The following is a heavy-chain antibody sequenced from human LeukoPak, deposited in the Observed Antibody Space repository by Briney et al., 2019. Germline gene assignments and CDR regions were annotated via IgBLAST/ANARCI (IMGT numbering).Heavy chain of an antibody. CDR1: GYSFTSYW. Sequence: GESLKISCKGSGYSFTSYWIAWVRQLPGKGLEWMGIIYPGDSDTRYSPSFQGQVTISADKSISAAYLQWSSLKASDTAMYYCASDHYYDSSASFGYWGQGTLVTVSS. CDR2: IYPGDSDT. J-gene: IGHJ4*02. CDR3: ASDHYYDSSASFGY. V-gene: IGHV5-51*01. D-gene: IGHD3-22*01.